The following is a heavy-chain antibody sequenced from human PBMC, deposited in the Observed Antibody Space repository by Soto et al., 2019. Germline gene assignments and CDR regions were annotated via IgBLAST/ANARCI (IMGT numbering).Heavy chain of an antibody. CDR3: ARDRYCSGGSCYPEVYYYYYGMDV. Sequence: ASVKVSCKASGYTFTGYYMHWVRQAPGQGLEWMGWINPNSGGTNYAQKFQGWVTMTRDTSISTAYMELSRLRSDDTAVYYCARDRYCSGGSCYPEVYYYYYGMDVWGQGTTVTVSS. CDR2: INPNSGGT. J-gene: IGHJ6*02. CDR1: GYTFTGYY. V-gene: IGHV1-2*04. D-gene: IGHD2-15*01.